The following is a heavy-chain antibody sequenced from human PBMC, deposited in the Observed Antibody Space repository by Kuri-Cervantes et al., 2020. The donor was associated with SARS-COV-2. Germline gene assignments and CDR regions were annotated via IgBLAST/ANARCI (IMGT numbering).Heavy chain of an antibody. CDR2: LYTSGST. CDR1: GGSISSGSYY. CDR3: ARGIAVAGAEYFDY. V-gene: IGHV4-61*02. Sequence: LRLSCTVSGGSISSGSYYWTWIRQPAGKGLEWIGRLYTSGSTNYNPSLKSRVTISADTSKNQFSPNLSSVTAADTAVYYCARGIAVAGAEYFDYWGQGTLVTVSS. D-gene: IGHD6-19*01. J-gene: IGHJ4*02.